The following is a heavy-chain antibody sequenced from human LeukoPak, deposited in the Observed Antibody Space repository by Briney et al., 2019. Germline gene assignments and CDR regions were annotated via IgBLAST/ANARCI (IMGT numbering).Heavy chain of an antibody. V-gene: IGHV4-59*01. CDR2: IYYCGST. Sequence: SETLSLTCAVYGGSFSSYYWSWIRQPPGKGLEWIGYIYYCGSTNYNPSLKSRVTISVDTSKNQFSLKLSSVTAADTAVYYCARNSQDTVTVLDYWGQGTLVTVSS. CDR1: GGSFSSYY. J-gene: IGHJ4*02. CDR3: ARNSQDTVTVLDY. D-gene: IGHD4-17*01.